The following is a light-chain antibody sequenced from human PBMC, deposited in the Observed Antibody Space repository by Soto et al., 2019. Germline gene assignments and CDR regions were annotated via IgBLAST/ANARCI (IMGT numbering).Light chain of an antibody. CDR3: QQADSFPLT. CDR2: GAS. J-gene: IGKJ4*01. V-gene: IGKV1D-12*01. CDR1: QDISTL. Sequence: DIQMTQSPSSVSASIGDTVTITCRASQDISTLLAWYQQKPGKAPKLLIYGASTLESGVPSRFSGRGSGTDFTPTISSLRPEDFATYFCQQADSFPLTFGGGTKVDIK.